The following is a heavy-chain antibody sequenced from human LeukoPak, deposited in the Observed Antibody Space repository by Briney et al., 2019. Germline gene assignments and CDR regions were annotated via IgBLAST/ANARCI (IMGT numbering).Heavy chain of an antibody. CDR3: AKDLSPLYYYYGMDV. CDR2: ISGSGGSA. V-gene: IGHV3-23*01. CDR1: GFTFSSYA. J-gene: IGHJ6*02. Sequence: GGSLRLSCAASGFTFSSYAMSWVRQAPGKGLEWVSGISGSGGSAYYADSVKGRFTISRDNSKNTLYLQMNSLSAEDTAVYYCAKDLSPLYYYYGMDVWGQGTTVTVSS.